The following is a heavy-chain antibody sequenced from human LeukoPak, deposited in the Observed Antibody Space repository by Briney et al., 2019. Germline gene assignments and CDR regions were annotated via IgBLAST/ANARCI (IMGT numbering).Heavy chain of an antibody. CDR1: GFTFSTFD. CDR3: AKASDFDSSGFPIDVFDF. D-gene: IGHD3-22*01. Sequence: GGSLRLSCAASGFTFSTFDMSWVRQAPGKRLQWVSTISGAGGTTLFADSVKGRFSISRDNSNNKVFLQMNSLRVEDTAVYYCAKASDFDSSGFPIDVFDFWGQGLLVSVAS. CDR2: ISGAGGTT. J-gene: IGHJ4*02. V-gene: IGHV3-23*01.